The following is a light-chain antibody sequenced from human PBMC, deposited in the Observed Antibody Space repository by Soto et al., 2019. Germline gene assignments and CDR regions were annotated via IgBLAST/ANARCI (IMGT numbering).Light chain of an antibody. CDR3: QQYSSSRT. CDR1: QRVTSNY. Sequence: IVLTQSPGTLSLSPGERATLSCRASQRVTSNYLAWYQQRPGQAPSLLIFGASIRATGLPDRFSGSGSGTDFPLTITRLDPEDVAMYYRQQYSSSRTFGQGTKVDI. V-gene: IGKV3-20*01. CDR2: GAS. J-gene: IGKJ1*01.